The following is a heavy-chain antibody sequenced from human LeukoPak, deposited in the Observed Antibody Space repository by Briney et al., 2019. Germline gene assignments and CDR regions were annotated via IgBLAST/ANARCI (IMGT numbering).Heavy chain of an antibody. J-gene: IGHJ4*02. CDR3: ARVRSGYYYFDY. CDR1: GYSFTSHY. D-gene: IGHD3-22*01. V-gene: IGHV1-46*01. Sequence: APVKGFCKATGYSFTSHYMHWGRQGPWPSPEWMGIINPSGGSTNYAQKFQGRVTMSRDTSTSTVYMELSSLRSEDTAVYYCARVRSGYYYFDYWGQGTLVTVSS. CDR2: INPSGGST.